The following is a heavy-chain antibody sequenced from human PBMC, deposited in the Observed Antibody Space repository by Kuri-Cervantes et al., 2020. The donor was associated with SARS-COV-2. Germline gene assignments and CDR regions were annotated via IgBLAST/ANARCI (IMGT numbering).Heavy chain of an antibody. V-gene: IGHV3-48*01. CDR1: GFTFRSSH. J-gene: IGHJ6*03. Sequence: GQSLRLSCAASGFTFRSSHMNWVRQAPGKGLEWISSISDWSLNIYYADSVKGRFNISRDNAKNSLFLQMNSLRVEDTAVYYCTRDRRRYSGDTSHFYMDVWGTGTTVTVSS. D-gene: IGHD5-12*01. CDR3: TRDRRRYSGDTSHFYMDV. CDR2: ISDWSLNI.